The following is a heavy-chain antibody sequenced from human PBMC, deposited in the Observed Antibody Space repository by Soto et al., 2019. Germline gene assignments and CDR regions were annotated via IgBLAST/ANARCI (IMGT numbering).Heavy chain of an antibody. CDR3: ARGSPNYGSAPAYGMDV. CDR2: IIPIFGTA. D-gene: IGHD3-10*01. Sequence: SVKVSCKASGGTFSSYAISWVRQAPGQGLEWMGGIIPIFGTANYAQKFQGRVTITADESTSTAYMELSSLRSEDTAVYYCARGSPNYGSAPAYGMDVWGQGTTVTVS. CDR1: GGTFSSYA. J-gene: IGHJ6*02. V-gene: IGHV1-69*13.